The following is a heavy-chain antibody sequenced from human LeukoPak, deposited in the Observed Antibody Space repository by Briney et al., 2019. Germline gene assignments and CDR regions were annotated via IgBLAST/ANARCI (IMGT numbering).Heavy chain of an antibody. CDR2: IDHTGST. Sequence: SETLSLTCSVSGDSISIYYWNWIRQPPGKGLEWIGYIDHTGSTNYNPSLNSRVTISRDTSTNHFSLKLSSVTAADTAVYFCARGRVSSSSWQSVYYYYLYMGVWGKGSTVTVSS. CDR1: GDSISIYY. D-gene: IGHD6-13*01. J-gene: IGHJ6*03. V-gene: IGHV4-59*01. CDR3: ARGRVSSSSWQSVYYYYLYMGV.